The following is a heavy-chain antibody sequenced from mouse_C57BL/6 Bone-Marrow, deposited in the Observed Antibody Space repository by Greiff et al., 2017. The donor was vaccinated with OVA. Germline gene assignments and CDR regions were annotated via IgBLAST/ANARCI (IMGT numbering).Heavy chain of an antibody. CDR2: IDPENGDT. Sequence: EVQLQQSGAELVRPGASVKLSCTASGFNIKDDYMHWVKQRPEQGLEWIGWIDPENGDTEYASKFQGKATITADTSSSTAYMQLSSLTSEDSAVYFCARYSNYDYYAMDYWGQGTSVTVSS. D-gene: IGHD2-5*01. V-gene: IGHV14-4*01. CDR1: GFNIKDDY. CDR3: ARYSNYDYYAMDY. J-gene: IGHJ4*01.